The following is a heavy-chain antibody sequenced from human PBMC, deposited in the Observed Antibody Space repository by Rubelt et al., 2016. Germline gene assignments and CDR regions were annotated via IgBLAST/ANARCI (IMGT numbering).Heavy chain of an antibody. V-gene: IGHV4-34*01. CDR2: INHSGST. CDR3: AREGYSSSLDAVDI. Sequence: QVQLQQWGAGLLKPSETLSLTCAVYGGSFSGYYWSWIRQPPGKGLEWIGEINHSGSTNYNPSLKSRVTRSVDTSKNQCSLKLSSVTAADTAVYYCAREGYSSSLDAVDIWGQGTMVTVSS. CDR1: GGSFSGYY. D-gene: IGHD6-6*01. J-gene: IGHJ3*02.